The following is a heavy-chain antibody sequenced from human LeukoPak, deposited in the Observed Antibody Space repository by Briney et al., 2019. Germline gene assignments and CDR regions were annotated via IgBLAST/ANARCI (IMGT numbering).Heavy chain of an antibody. Sequence: PGGSLRLSCAASGFTFSSYWMHWVRQAPGKGLVWVSRIDSDGSSTSYADSVKGRFTISRDNAKNTLYLQMNSLRAEDTAVFYCARGGPGDHWYFDLWGRGTLDTVSS. J-gene: IGHJ2*01. CDR2: IDSDGSST. CDR3: ARGGPGDHWYFDL. V-gene: IGHV3-74*01. D-gene: IGHD4-17*01. CDR1: GFTFSSYW.